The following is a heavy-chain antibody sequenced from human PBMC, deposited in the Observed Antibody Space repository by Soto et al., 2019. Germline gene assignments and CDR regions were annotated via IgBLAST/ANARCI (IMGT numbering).Heavy chain of an antibody. V-gene: IGHV3-33*01. D-gene: IGHD1-26*01. J-gene: IGHJ4*02. Sequence: GGSLRLSCAASGLIFSGYGMHWVRQAPDKGLQWVAVIRYDGSNIYYADSVKGRFTISRDNSKNTLYLQMNSLRAEDTAVYYCARDGVGATTFFGYFDYWGQGALVTVSS. CDR2: IRYDGSNI. CDR3: ARDGVGATTFFGYFDY. CDR1: GLIFSGYG.